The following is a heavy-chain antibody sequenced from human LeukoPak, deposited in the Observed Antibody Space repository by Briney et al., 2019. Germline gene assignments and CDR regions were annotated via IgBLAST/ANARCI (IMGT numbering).Heavy chain of an antibody. CDR2: IYSGGST. D-gene: IGHD5-24*01. CDR3: AREWRTFDY. J-gene: IGHJ4*02. CDR1: GGSISSYY. V-gene: IGHV3-53*01. Sequence: PSETLSLTCTVSGGSISSYYRSWVRQAPGKGLEWVSVIYSGGSTYYADSVKGRFTISRDNSKNTLYLQMNSLRAEDTAVYYCAREWRTFDYWGQGTLVTVSS.